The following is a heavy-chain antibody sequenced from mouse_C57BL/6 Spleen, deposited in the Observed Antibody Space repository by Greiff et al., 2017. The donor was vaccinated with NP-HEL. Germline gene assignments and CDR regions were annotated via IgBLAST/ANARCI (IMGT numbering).Heavy chain of an antibody. Sequence: EVMLVESGGDLVKPGGSLKLSCAASGFTFSSYGMSWVRQTPDKRLEWVATISSGGSYTYYPDSVKGRFTISRDNAKNTLYLQMSSLKSEDTAMYYCARHGDSSGYWFAYWGQGTLVTVSA. CDR3: ARHGDSSGYWFAY. CDR2: ISSGGSYT. J-gene: IGHJ3*01. D-gene: IGHD3-2*02. CDR1: GFTFSSYG. V-gene: IGHV5-6*02.